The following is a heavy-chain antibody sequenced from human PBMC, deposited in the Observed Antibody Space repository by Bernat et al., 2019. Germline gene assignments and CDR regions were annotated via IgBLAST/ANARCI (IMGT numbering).Heavy chain of an antibody. Sequence: EVQLVETGGGLIQPGGSLRLSCAASGFTVSSNYMSWVRQAPGKGLEWVSVIYSGGSTYYADSVKGRFTISRDNSENTLYLQMNSLRAEDTAVYYCARDRPHYYDSSGYNWYFDLWGRGTLVTVSS. D-gene: IGHD3-22*01. CDR1: GFTVSSNY. CDR2: IYSGGST. J-gene: IGHJ2*01. V-gene: IGHV3-53*02. CDR3: ARDRPHYYDSSGYNWYFDL.